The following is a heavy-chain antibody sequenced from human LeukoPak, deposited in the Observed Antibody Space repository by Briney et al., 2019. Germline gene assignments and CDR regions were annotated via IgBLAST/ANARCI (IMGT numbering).Heavy chain of an antibody. D-gene: IGHD3-3*01. J-gene: IGHJ4*02. CDR3: ATGPYYDFWSGYPGIVY. Sequence: ASVKVSCKVSGYTLTELSMHWVRQAPGKGLEWMGGFDPEDGETIYAQKFQGRVTMTEDTSTDTACMEPSSLRSEDTAVYYCATGPYYDFWSGYPGIVYWGQGTLVTVSS. V-gene: IGHV1-24*01. CDR2: FDPEDGET. CDR1: GYTLTELS.